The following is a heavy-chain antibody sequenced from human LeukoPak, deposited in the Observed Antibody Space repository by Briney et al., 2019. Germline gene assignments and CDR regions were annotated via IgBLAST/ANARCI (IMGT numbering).Heavy chain of an antibody. V-gene: IGHV3-48*03. CDR2: ISSSGSTI. CDR3: AKGDAWAAFDF. J-gene: IGHJ3*01. CDR1: GFTFSSYE. D-gene: IGHD2-2*01. Sequence: GGSLRLSCAASGFTFSSYEMNWVRQAPGKGLEWVSYISSSGSTIYYADSVKGRFTISRDNSKNTLYLQMNSLRAEDTAVYYCAKGDAWAAFDFWGQGTMVTVSS.